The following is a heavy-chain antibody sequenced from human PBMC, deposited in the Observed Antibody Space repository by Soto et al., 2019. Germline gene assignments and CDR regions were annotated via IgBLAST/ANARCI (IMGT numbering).Heavy chain of an antibody. CDR2: ISSSSSYI. Sequence: VGSLRLSCAASGFTFSSYSMNCVRQAPGKGLEWVSSISSSSSYIYYADSVKGRFTISRDNAKNSLYLQMNSLRAEDTAVYYCARETSSSSWYNYCTEVWCQGTTVTVSS. V-gene: IGHV3-21*01. D-gene: IGHD6-13*01. CDR1: GFTFSSYS. CDR3: ARETSSSSWYNYCTEV. J-gene: IGHJ6*02.